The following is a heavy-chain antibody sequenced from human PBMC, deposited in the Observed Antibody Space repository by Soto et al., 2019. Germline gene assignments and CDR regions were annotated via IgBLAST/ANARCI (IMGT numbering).Heavy chain of an antibody. CDR1: GYSFTTYW. CDR2: IYPGDSDT. Sequence: PGAALNLSCKRSGYSFTTYWIAWVRQMPGKGLEWVGVIYPGDSDTRYSPSFEGHVTISVDKPVSTAFLQWNSLKASDNAMYYCARHSTSAPKDYWGQGTLVTVSS. V-gene: IGHV5-51*01. J-gene: IGHJ4*01. D-gene: IGHD3-10*01. CDR3: ARHSTSAPKDY.